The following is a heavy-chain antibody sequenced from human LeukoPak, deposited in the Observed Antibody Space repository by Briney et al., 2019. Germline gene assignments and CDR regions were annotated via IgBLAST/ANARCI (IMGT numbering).Heavy chain of an antibody. CDR1: DGSISSSNW. D-gene: IGHD3-16*01. CDR2: INYSGRT. V-gene: IGHV4-4*02. Sequence: SGTLSLTCGVSDGSISSSNWRNWVRQPPGKGLEWIGEINYSGRTNYNPSLKSRVILSVDKSKNQVSLKLSSVTAADTAVYYCAGGRLSLFDYWGQGSLVTVSS. CDR3: AGGRLSLFDY. J-gene: IGHJ4*02.